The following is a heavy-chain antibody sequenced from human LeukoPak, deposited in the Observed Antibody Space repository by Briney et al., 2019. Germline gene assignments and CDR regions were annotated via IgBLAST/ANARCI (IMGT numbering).Heavy chain of an antibody. Sequence: ASVKVSCKASGYTFTSYGISWVRQAPGQGLEWMGWISAYNGNTNYAQKLQGRVTMTTDTSTSTAYMELRSLRSDDTAVYYCARARDSGYDFGYYYYYYYMDVWGKGTTVTISS. J-gene: IGHJ6*03. CDR1: GYTFTSYG. CDR2: ISAYNGNT. CDR3: ARARDSGYDFGYYYYYYYMDV. D-gene: IGHD5-12*01. V-gene: IGHV1-18*01.